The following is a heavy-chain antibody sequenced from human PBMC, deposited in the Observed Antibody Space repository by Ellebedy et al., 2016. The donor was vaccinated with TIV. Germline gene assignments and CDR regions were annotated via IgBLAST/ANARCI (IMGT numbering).Heavy chain of an antibody. CDR3: AGGAGWLADY. CDR1: GFALSDFW. V-gene: IGHV3-7*01. D-gene: IGHD6-19*01. CDR2: IKRDGSQK. Sequence: GESLKISXAASGFALSDFWMTWVRQTPGRGLEWVANIKRDGSQKNYVDSVKGRFTISRDNAKNTLYLQMNSLRDEDTAVYYCAGGAGWLADYWGQGTLVTVSS. J-gene: IGHJ4*02.